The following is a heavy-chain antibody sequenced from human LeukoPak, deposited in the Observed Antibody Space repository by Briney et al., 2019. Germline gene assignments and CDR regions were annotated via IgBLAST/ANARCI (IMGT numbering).Heavy chain of an antibody. Sequence: SETLSLTCTVSGGAISIYYSGWIRQPPGGGLEWIGYIYYSGSTNYIPSLKSRVTISVDTSKNQFSLKLSSVPAAETAVYYCARSAAEDYYDSSGYYYPVDYWGQGTLVTVSS. J-gene: IGHJ4*02. CDR3: ARSAAEDYYDSSGYYYPVDY. V-gene: IGHV4-59*01. CDR1: GGAISIYY. D-gene: IGHD3-22*01. CDR2: IYYSGST.